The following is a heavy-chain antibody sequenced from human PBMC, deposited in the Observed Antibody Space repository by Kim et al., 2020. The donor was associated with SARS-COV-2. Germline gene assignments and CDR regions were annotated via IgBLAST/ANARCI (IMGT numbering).Heavy chain of an antibody. Sequence: GGSLRLSCAASGFTFSSYEMNWVRQAPGKGLEWVSYISSSGSTIYYADSVKGRFTISRDNAKNSLYLQMNSLRAEDTAVYYCARGRLVPYFDYWGQGTLVTVSS. J-gene: IGHJ4*02. CDR1: GFTFSSYE. CDR2: ISSSGSTI. CDR3: ARGRLVPYFDY. V-gene: IGHV3-48*03. D-gene: IGHD5-12*01.